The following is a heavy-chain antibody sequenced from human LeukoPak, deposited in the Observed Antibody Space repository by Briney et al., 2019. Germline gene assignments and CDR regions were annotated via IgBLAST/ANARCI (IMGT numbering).Heavy chain of an antibody. V-gene: IGHV3-21*01. CDR2: ISSSSSYI. J-gene: IGHJ4*02. CDR3: AREIQLWSYYFDY. D-gene: IGHD5-18*01. CDR1: GFTFSSYS. Sequence: SLRLSCAASGFTFSSYSMNWVRQAPGKGLEWVSSISSSSSYIYYADSVKGRFTISRDNAKNSLYLQMNSLRAEDTAVYYCAREIQLWSYYFDYWGQGTLVTVSS.